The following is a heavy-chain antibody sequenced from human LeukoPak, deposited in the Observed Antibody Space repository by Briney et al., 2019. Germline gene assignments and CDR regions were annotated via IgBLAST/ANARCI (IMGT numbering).Heavy chain of an antibody. CDR1: GDSISSSSSYY. Sequence: SETLSLTCTVSGDSISSSSSYYWGWIRQPPGKGLEWIGNIHHSGSTYYTPSLKSRVTISVDSSKNQLSLKLSSVTAADTAIYYCSKVNNWFVPCSQGTLVTVSS. CDR2: IHHSGST. D-gene: IGHD2/OR15-2a*01. CDR3: SKVNNWFVP. V-gene: IGHV4-39*01. J-gene: IGHJ5*02.